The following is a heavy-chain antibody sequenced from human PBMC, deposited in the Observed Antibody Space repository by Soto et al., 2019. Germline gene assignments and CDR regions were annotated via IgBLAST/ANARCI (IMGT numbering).Heavy chain of an antibody. V-gene: IGHV3-7*01. CDR3: ARDVVSRFGVTIYFDY. Sequence: GGSLRLSCAASGFNFSRYWMSWVRQAPGKGLEWVANIKHDGVEKYYVDSVKGRFTIARDNAKNSLSLQMDSLRVEDTAVYYCARDVVSRFGVTIYFDYWGQGTLVTVSS. D-gene: IGHD3-3*01. CDR2: IKHDGVEK. CDR1: GFNFSRYW. J-gene: IGHJ4*02.